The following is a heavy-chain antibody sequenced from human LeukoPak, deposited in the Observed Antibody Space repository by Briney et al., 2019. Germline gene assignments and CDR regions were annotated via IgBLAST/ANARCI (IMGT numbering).Heavy chain of an antibody. CDR1: GFTVSSNY. D-gene: IGHD3-10*01. CDR2: IYSGGST. CDR3: VRDEGFHGSGSN. Sequence: GGSLRLSCAASGFTVSSNYMSWVRRAPGKGLEWVSVIYSGGSTYYADSVKGRFTISRDNSKNTLYLQMNSLRGEDTAVYYCVRDEGFHGSGSNWGQGTLVTVSS. V-gene: IGHV3-66*01. J-gene: IGHJ4*02.